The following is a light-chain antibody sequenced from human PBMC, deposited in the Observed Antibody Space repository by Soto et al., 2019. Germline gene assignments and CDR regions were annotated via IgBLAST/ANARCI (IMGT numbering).Light chain of an antibody. Sequence: DIQMTQSPSTVSASVGERVTITCRASQNIGRWLAWYQQQPGKAPKLLIYKASTLESGVPSRFSGSGSGTDFALTISSLQPEDFATYYCQHYNSYSEAFGQGTKMDIK. CDR1: QNIGRW. V-gene: IGKV1-5*03. CDR3: QHYNSYSEA. CDR2: KAS. J-gene: IGKJ1*01.